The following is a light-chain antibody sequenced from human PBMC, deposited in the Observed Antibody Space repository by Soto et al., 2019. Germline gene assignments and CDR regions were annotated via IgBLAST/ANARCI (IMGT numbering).Light chain of an antibody. Sequence: DIQMTQSPSSLSASVGDRVTITCQASQDISNYLNWYQQKPGKAPKLLIYDASNLETGVPSRFSGSGSGTDFTFTISSLQPEDIATYYCQQYDNLPPYTVGQVTKLEIK. CDR3: QQYDNLPPYT. J-gene: IGKJ2*01. CDR1: QDISNY. V-gene: IGKV1-33*01. CDR2: DAS.